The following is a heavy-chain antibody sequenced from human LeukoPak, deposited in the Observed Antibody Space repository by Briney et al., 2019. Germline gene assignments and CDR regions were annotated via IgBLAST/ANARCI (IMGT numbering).Heavy chain of an antibody. CDR2: IYYSGST. J-gene: IGHJ4*02. CDR1: GGSPSSYY. D-gene: IGHD6-19*01. V-gene: IGHV4-59*01. CDR3: ARVNRAVAARYYFDY. Sequence: PSETLSLTCTVSGGSPSSYYWSWIRQPPGKGLEWIGYIYYSGSTNYNPSLKSRVTISVDTSKNQFSLKLSSVTAADTAVYYCARVNRAVAARYYFDYWGQGTLVTVSS.